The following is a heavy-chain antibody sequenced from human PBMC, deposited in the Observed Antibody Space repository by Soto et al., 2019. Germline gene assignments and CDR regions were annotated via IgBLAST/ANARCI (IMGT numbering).Heavy chain of an antibody. CDR1: GFVFSSYS. CDR3: ARWALPGARGGWSYYFDY. J-gene: IGHJ4*02. Sequence: EVQLVESGGNLVKPGGSLRLSCAASGFVFSSYSLSWVRQAPGKGLEWVSSISSGSTYIYYADSLKGRFTVSRDDAKNSLYLQMNSLRAEDTAVYYCARWALPGARGGWSYYFDYWGQGTLVTVSS. CDR2: ISSGSTYI. V-gene: IGHV3-21*01. D-gene: IGHD2-15*01.